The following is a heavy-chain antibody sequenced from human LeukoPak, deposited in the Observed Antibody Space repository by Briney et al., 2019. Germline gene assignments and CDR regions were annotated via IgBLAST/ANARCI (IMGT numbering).Heavy chain of an antibody. CDR2: FDPEDGET. CDR1: GYTLTELS. CDR3: ATDQRYYDILTGYYSSIPFDY. D-gene: IGHD3-9*01. J-gene: IGHJ4*02. V-gene: IGHV1-24*01. Sequence: GASVKVSCKVSGYTLTELSMHWVRQAPGKGLEWMGGFDPEDGETIYAQKFQGRVTMTEDTSTDTAYMELSSLRSEDTAVYYCATDQRYYDILTGYYSSIPFDYWGQGTLVTVSS.